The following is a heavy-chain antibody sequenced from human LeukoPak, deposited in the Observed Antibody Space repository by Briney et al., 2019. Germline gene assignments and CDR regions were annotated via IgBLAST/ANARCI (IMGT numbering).Heavy chain of an antibody. Sequence: GGPLRLSCAASGFTFSGYWMLWVRQAPGKGLVWVARIKYEGSYTNYADCVKGRFATSRDYAKTTLYLQLNSLRAEDTAVYYCARRDYFDDWGQGTLVTVPS. CDR2: IKYEGSYT. CDR1: GFTFSGYW. J-gene: IGHJ4*02. CDR3: ARRDYFDD. V-gene: IGHV3-74*01.